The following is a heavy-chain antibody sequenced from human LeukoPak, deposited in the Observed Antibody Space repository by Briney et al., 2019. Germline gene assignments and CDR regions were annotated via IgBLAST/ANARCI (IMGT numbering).Heavy chain of an antibody. D-gene: IGHD6-19*01. CDR2: ISYDGSNK. J-gene: IGHJ4*02. CDR3: ARDHPGIAVAGVLDY. Sequence: PGGSLRLSCAASGFTFSSYAMPWVRQAPGKGLEWVAIISYDGSNKYYADSVKGRFTISRDNSKNTLYLQMNSLRDEDTAVYYCARDHPGIAVAGVLDYWGQGTLVTVSS. CDR1: GFTFSSYA. V-gene: IGHV3-30-3*01.